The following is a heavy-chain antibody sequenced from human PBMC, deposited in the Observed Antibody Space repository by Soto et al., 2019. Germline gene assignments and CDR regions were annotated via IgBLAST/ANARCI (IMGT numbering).Heavy chain of an antibody. CDR3: ASRAMSGLTYYYYGMDV. Sequence: GASVKVSCKASGGTFSSYAISWVRQAPGQGLEWMGGIIPIFGTANYAQKFQGRVTITADESTSTAYMELSSLRSEDTAVYYCASRAMSGLTYYYYGMDVWGQGTTVTVSS. CDR1: GGTFSSYA. D-gene: IGHD2-2*01. V-gene: IGHV1-69*13. J-gene: IGHJ6*02. CDR2: IIPIFGTA.